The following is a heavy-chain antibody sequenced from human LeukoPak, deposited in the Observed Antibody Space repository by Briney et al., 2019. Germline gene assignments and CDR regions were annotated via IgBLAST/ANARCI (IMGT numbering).Heavy chain of an antibody. Sequence: ASVKVSCKASGYTFTSYGISWVRQAPGQGLEWMGWISAYNGNTNYAQKLQGRVTMTTDTSTSTAYMELRSLRSDDTAVYYCARAPPDHTPGGYWGQGALVTVSS. CDR1: GYTFTSYG. D-gene: IGHD2-15*01. V-gene: IGHV1-18*01. J-gene: IGHJ4*02. CDR3: ARAPPDHTPGGY. CDR2: ISAYNGNT.